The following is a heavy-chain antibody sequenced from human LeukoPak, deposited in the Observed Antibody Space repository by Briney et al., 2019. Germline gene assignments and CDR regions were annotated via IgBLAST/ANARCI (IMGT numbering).Heavy chain of an antibody. D-gene: IGHD3-3*01. CDR2: IKGDGSAK. J-gene: IGHJ4*02. CDR3: AKDNLYYDFWSGYLRGYFDY. V-gene: IGHV3-7*03. CDR1: GFAFSDSW. Sequence: GGSLRLSCAASGFAFSDSWMTWIRQAPGKGLEWVAFIKGDGSAKKYVDSVKGRFTISRDNAKNTLYLQMNSLRAEDTAVYYCAKDNLYYDFWSGYLRGYFDYWGQGTLVTVSS.